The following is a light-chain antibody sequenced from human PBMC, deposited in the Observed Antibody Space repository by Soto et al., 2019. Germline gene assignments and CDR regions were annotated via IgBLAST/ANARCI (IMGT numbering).Light chain of an antibody. V-gene: IGLV1-47*01. Sequence: QSLLTKPPSATGAPGQMVTITCSGGSSDIGSNYVYWYQQLPGTAPKLLIYRNNQRPSGVPDRFSGSKSGTSASLAISGLRSEDDADYYCAAWDDSLSGYVFGTGTKVTVL. J-gene: IGLJ1*01. CDR3: AAWDDSLSGYV. CDR2: RNN. CDR1: SSDIGSNY.